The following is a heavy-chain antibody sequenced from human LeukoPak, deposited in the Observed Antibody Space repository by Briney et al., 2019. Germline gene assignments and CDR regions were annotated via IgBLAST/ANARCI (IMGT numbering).Heavy chain of an antibody. CDR3: VKYSSGWYYPHFDF. Sequence: GGSLRLSCAASGFTFSGYWMSWVRQSPGKGLQWVANIKQDGSEKYYVDSVKGRFTISRDNAKNSLYLQMNSLRAEDTAVYYCVKYSSGWYYPHFDFWGQGSLVTVSS. D-gene: IGHD6-19*01. CDR2: IKQDGSEK. V-gene: IGHV3-7*01. CDR1: GFTFSGYW. J-gene: IGHJ4*02.